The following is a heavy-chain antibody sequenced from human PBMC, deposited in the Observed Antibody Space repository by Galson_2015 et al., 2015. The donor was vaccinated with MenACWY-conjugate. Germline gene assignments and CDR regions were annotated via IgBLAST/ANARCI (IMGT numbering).Heavy chain of an antibody. CDR1: GFTFTTAW. Sequence: SLRLSCAASGFTFTTAWMNWVRQAPGKGLEWVGRIKSKTDSGTPDYAAPVKGRFSISRDDSTNTLYLQMNSLKTEDTAVYYCTTLTYGSAPYWGQGALVTVSS. D-gene: IGHD3-10*01. CDR3: TTLTYGSAPY. CDR2: IKSKTDSGTP. V-gene: IGHV3-15*01. J-gene: IGHJ4*02.